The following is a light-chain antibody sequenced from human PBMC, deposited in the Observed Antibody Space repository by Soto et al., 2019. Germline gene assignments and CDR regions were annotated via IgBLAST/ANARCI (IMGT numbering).Light chain of an antibody. V-gene: IGKV3-15*01. Sequence: EIVMTQSPATLSVSPGERATLSCRASQSVSSNSAWYQHKPGQAPRLLIYGASTRATGIPARFSGSGSGTEFALTISSLQSEDFAVYYCQQYNNWPPTFGQGTKVEIK. CDR3: QQYNNWPPT. CDR2: GAS. CDR1: QSVSSN. J-gene: IGKJ1*01.